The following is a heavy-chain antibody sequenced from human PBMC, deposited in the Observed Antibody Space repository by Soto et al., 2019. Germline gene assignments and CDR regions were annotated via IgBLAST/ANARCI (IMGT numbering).Heavy chain of an antibody. Sequence: PGGSLRLSCAASGFTFSSYGMHWVRQAPGKGLEWVAVISYDGSNKYYADSVKGRFTISRDNSKNTLYLQMNSLRAEDTAVYYCAKVGREDYDFWSGLYYYYGMDVWGQGTTVTVSS. V-gene: IGHV3-30*18. D-gene: IGHD3-3*01. CDR1: GFTFSSYG. CDR2: ISYDGSNK. J-gene: IGHJ6*02. CDR3: AKVGREDYDFWSGLYYYYGMDV.